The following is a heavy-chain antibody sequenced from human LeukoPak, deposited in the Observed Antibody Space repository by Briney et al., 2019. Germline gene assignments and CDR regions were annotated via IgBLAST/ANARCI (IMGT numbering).Heavy chain of an antibody. J-gene: IGHJ3*02. V-gene: IGHV1-3*01. CDR2: INAGNGNT. D-gene: IGHD4-11*01. CDR1: GYTFTSYA. Sequence: ASVKVSCKASGYTFTSYAMHWVRQAPGQRLEWMGWINAGNGNTKYSQKFQGRVTITRDTSASTAYMELSSLRSEDTAAYYCARASLSSGDYRSDAFDIWGQGTMVTVSS. CDR3: ARASLSSGDYRSDAFDI.